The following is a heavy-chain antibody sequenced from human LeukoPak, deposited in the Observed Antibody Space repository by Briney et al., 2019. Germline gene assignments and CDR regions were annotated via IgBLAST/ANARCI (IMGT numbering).Heavy chain of an antibody. D-gene: IGHD5-12*01. CDR1: GFTFSSYS. V-gene: IGHV3-21*04. J-gene: IGHJ6*03. Sequence: PGGSLRLSCAASGFTFSSYSMNWVRQAPGKGLEWVSSISSSSSYIYYADSVKGRFTISRDDAKNSLYLQMNSLRAEDTAVYYCARGHSGYDFRGHYYYYYYMDVWGKGTTVTVSS. CDR3: ARGHSGYDFRGHYYYYYYMDV. CDR2: ISSSSSYI.